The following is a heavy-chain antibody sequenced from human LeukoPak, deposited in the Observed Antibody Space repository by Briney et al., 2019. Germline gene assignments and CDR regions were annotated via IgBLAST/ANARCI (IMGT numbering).Heavy chain of an antibody. Sequence: GGSLRLSCAASVFTFSNYWMYWVRQAPGKGLVWVSQIKSDGNITNYADSVKGRFTISRDNAKNTLFLQMNSLRAEDTAVYYCGRSGDFWSGSGVAYWGQGTLVTVSS. V-gene: IGHV3-74*01. CDR1: VFTFSNYW. J-gene: IGHJ4*02. D-gene: IGHD3-3*01. CDR2: IKSDGNIT. CDR3: GRSGDFWSGSGVAY.